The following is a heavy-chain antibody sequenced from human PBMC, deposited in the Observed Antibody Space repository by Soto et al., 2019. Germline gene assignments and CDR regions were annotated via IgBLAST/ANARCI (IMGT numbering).Heavy chain of an antibody. CDR1: GNTFSSYD. V-gene: IGHV1-8*01. Sequence: QVQLVQSGAEVKKPGASVKVSCKASGNTFSSYDINWVRQATGQGLEWMGWINPNSGNTGYAQKYQGRVIRPRNSSISTAYMELYSLRFEDTDVYCCARRSKIAVTRGYWGQGTLVTGSS. J-gene: IGHJ4*02. CDR3: ARRSKIAVTRGY. D-gene: IGHD5-18*01. CDR2: INPNSGNT.